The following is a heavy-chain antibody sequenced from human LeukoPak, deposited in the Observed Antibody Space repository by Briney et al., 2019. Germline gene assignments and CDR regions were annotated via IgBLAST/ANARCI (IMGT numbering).Heavy chain of an antibody. Sequence: SETLSLTCPVSGGSISSYYWSWIRQPPGKGLEWIGYIYYSGSTYYNPSLKSRVTISVDTSKNQFSLKLTSVTAADTAVYHGATNDRYCSGGGCSGYYYYYMDVWGKGTTVTVSS. CDR1: GGSISSYY. CDR2: IYYSGST. V-gene: IGHV4-59*01. D-gene: IGHD2-15*01. CDR3: ATNDRYCSGGGCSGYYYYYMDV. J-gene: IGHJ6*03.